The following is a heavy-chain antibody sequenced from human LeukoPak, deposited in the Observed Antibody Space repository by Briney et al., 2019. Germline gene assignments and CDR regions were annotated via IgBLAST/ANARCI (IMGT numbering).Heavy chain of an antibody. D-gene: IGHD1-14*01. Sequence: GASVKVSCKTSGYTFTAYYIHWVRQAPGQGPEWMGWINPNSDGTSYAQKFHGRVTMTRDTSISAAYMELRSLTSDDTALYFCARGLGNHFNSWGQGTLVTVSS. CDR1: GYTFTAYY. V-gene: IGHV1-2*02. J-gene: IGHJ4*02. CDR2: INPNSDGT. CDR3: ARGLGNHFNS.